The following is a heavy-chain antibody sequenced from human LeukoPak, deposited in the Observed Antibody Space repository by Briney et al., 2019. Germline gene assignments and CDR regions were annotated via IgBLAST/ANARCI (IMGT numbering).Heavy chain of an antibody. Sequence: SETLSLTCAVSRYSISSGYYWVWIRQPPGKGLEWVGTIYHSGTSYYNPSLKSRLTISVDTSKNQFSLKLSSVTAADTAVYYCARGSYSGSYFDTYYYYYYMDVWGKGTTVTISS. CDR1: RYSISSGYY. D-gene: IGHD1-26*01. V-gene: IGHV4-38-2*01. CDR2: IYHSGTS. CDR3: ARGSYSGSYFDTYYYYYYMDV. J-gene: IGHJ6*03.